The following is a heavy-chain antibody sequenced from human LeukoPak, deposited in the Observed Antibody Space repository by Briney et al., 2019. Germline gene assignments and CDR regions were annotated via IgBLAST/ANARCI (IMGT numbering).Heavy chain of an antibody. CDR1: GYTFTSYD. D-gene: IGHD4-11*01. V-gene: IGHV1-8*01. Sequence: ASVKVSCKASGYTFTSYDINWVRQATGQGLEWMGWMNPNSGNTAYAQKFQGRVTMTRNTSISTAYMELSSLRSEDTAVYYCARGRDYSNYEADYWGQGTLVTVSS. J-gene: IGHJ4*02. CDR3: ARGRDYSNYEADY. CDR2: MNPNSGNT.